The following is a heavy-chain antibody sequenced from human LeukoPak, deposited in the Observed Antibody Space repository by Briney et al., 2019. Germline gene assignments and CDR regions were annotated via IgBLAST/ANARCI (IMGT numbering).Heavy chain of an antibody. CDR3: ASRFAPEYYYDSSGYYPGDY. CDR1: GFTFSSYW. CDR2: IKQDGSEK. Sequence: GGSLRLSCAASGFTFSSYWMSWVRQAPGKGLEWVANIKQDGSEKYFVDSVKGRFTISRDNAKNSLYLQMNSLRAEDTAVYYWASRFAPEYYYDSSGYYPGDYWGQGTLVTVSS. V-gene: IGHV3-7*01. J-gene: IGHJ4*02. D-gene: IGHD3-22*01.